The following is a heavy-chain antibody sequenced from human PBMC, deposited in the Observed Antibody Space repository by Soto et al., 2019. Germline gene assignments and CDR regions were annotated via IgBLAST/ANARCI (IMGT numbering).Heavy chain of an antibody. CDR1: GFTFSSYG. J-gene: IGHJ4*02. CDR3: ARVVGAGDYFDY. V-gene: IGHV3-33*01. CDR2: IWYDGSNR. D-gene: IGHD1-26*01. Sequence: GGSLRLSCAASGFTFSSYGMHWVRQAPGKGLEWVAVIWYDGSNRYYADSVKGRFTISRDNSKDTLYLQMNSLRAEDTAVYYCARVVGAGDYFDYWGQGTLVTVSS.